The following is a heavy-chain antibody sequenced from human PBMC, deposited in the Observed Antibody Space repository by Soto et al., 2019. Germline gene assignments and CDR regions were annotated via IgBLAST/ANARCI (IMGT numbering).Heavy chain of an antibody. V-gene: IGHV4-59*01. CDR3: ARAPQIIVGATFYYYYGMDV. Sequence: PSETLSLTCTVSGGSISSYYWSWIRQPPGKGLEWIGYIYYSGSTNYNPSLKSRVTISVDTSKNQFSLKLSSVTAADTAVYYCARAPQIIVGATFYYYYGMDVWGQGTTVTVSS. D-gene: IGHD1-26*01. CDR1: GGSISSYY. CDR2: IYYSGST. J-gene: IGHJ6*02.